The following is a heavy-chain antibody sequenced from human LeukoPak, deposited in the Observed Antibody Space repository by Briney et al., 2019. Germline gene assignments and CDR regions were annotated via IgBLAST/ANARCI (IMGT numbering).Heavy chain of an antibody. Sequence: ASVKVSCKASGGTFSSYAISWVRQAPGQGLEWMGMIIPILGIANYAQKFQGRVTITADKSTSTAYMELSSLRSEDTAVYYCAAGLRGDYYGSGSYLDYWGQGTLVTVSS. V-gene: IGHV1-69*04. CDR2: IIPILGIA. CDR1: GGTFSSYA. CDR3: AAGLRGDYYGSGSYLDY. J-gene: IGHJ4*02. D-gene: IGHD3-10*01.